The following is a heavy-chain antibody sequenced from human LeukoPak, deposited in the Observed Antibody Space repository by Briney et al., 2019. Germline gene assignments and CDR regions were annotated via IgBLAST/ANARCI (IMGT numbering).Heavy chain of an antibody. D-gene: IGHD6-19*01. CDR2: ISGSGGST. Sequence: GGSLRLSCAASGFTFSSYAMSWVRQAPGKGLEWVSAISGSGGSTYYADSVKGRFTISRDNSKNTLYLQMNSLRAEDTAVYYCAKGLSAYSSGWYQYDYYYYGMDVWGQGTTVIVSS. CDR3: AKGLSAYSSGWYQYDYYYYGMDV. J-gene: IGHJ6*02. V-gene: IGHV3-23*01. CDR1: GFTFSSYA.